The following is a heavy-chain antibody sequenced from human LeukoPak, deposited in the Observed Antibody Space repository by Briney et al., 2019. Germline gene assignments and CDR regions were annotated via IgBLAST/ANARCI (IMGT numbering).Heavy chain of an antibody. CDR1: GFTFSSYG. J-gene: IGHJ5*02. CDR3: AKDLSGSSWFDP. Sequence: GGSLRLSCTASGFTFSSYGMHWVRQAPGKGLEWVAVIWYDGSNKYYADSVKGRFTISRDNSKNTLYLQMNSLRAEDTAVYYCAKDLSGSSWFDPWGQGTLVTVSS. V-gene: IGHV3-33*06. D-gene: IGHD2-15*01. CDR2: IWYDGSNK.